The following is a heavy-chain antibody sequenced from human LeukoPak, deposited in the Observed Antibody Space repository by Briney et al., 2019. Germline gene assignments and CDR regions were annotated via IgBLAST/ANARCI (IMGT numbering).Heavy chain of an antibody. V-gene: IGHV3-30-3*01. Sequence: PGGSLRLSCVASGFSFTNYDIHWVRQAPGRGLEWVAVTSLDGSNKLYTDTVRGRFIISRDNSKNTVYLQMDSLRAEDTAVYYCARDLTLGKPDYFDHWSQGTLVTVSS. CDR1: GFSFTNYD. J-gene: IGHJ4*02. CDR3: ARDLTLGKPDYFDH. D-gene: IGHD7-27*01. CDR2: TSLDGSNK.